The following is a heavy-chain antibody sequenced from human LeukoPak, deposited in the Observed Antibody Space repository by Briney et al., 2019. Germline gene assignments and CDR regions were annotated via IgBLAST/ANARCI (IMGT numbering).Heavy chain of an antibody. J-gene: IGHJ4*02. V-gene: IGHV3-23*01. CDR3: ARDTGGGYSCYDC. CDR2: ISGSGGST. CDR1: GFTFSNYA. Sequence: PGGSLRLSCAASGFTFSNYAMSWVRQAPGKGLEWVSAISGSGGSTYYTDSVKGRFTISRDNAKNSLYLQMNSLRAEDTAVYYCARDTGGGYSCYDCWGQGTLVTVSS. D-gene: IGHD5-18*01.